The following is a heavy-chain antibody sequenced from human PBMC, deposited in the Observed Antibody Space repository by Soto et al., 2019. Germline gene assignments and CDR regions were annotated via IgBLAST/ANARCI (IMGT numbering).Heavy chain of an antibody. CDR2: ISSSSSTI. D-gene: IGHD1-1*01. V-gene: IGHV3-48*01. CDR1: GFTFSSYN. Sequence: PGGSLRLSCAASGFTFSSYNMNWVRQAPGKGLEWVSYISSSSSTIFYTDSVKGRFTISRDNAKNSLYLQMNSLRAEDTAVYYCARDTTGYLDIWGQGTPVTVSS. J-gene: IGHJ4*02. CDR3: ARDTTGYLDI.